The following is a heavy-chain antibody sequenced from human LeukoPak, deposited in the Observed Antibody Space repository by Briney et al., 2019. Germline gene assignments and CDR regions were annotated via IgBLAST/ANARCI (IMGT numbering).Heavy chain of an antibody. CDR3: ARGYGDYDY. Sequence: KPSETLSLTCTVSGGSISGYYWSWIRQPPGKGLEWIGYIYYSGSTNHNPSLKSRVTISVDTSKNQFSLKLSSVTAADTAVYYCARGYGDYDYWGQGTLVTVSS. J-gene: IGHJ4*02. CDR2: IYYSGST. CDR1: GGSISGYY. V-gene: IGHV4-59*01. D-gene: IGHD4-17*01.